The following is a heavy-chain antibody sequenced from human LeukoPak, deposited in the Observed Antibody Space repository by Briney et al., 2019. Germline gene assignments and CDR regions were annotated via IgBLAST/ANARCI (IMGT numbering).Heavy chain of an antibody. V-gene: IGHV4-61*02. CDR1: GVSISSGSYY. Sequence: SQTLSLTCTVSGVSISSGSYYWSWVRQPAGKGLEWIGRIYTSGSTNYNPSLKSRVTISVDTSKNQFSLKLSSVTAADTAVYYCARVVSGTWAFDYWGQGTLVTVSS. CDR3: ARVVSGTWAFDY. CDR2: IYTSGST. D-gene: IGHD3-16*01. J-gene: IGHJ4*02.